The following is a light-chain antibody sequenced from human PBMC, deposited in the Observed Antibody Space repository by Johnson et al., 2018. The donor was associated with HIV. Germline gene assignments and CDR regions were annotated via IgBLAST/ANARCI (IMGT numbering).Light chain of an antibody. Sequence: QSVLTQPPSVSAAPGQKVTISCSGSSSNIGNNYVSWYQQFPGTAPKLLIYENNKRPSGIPDRFSASKSGTSATLGITGLQTGDEADYYCGTWHSALSGGGVFVTGTRVTVL. V-gene: IGLV1-51*02. CDR3: GTWHSALSGGGV. J-gene: IGLJ1*01. CDR2: ENN. CDR1: SSNIGNNY.